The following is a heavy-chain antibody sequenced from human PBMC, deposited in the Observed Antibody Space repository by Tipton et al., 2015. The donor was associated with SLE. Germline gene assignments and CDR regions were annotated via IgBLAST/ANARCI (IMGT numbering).Heavy chain of an antibody. CDR3: AREGGGGLERRGGYFDY. CDR1: GFTFSSYS. J-gene: IGHJ4*02. Sequence: GSLRLSCAASGFTFSSYSMNWVRQAPGKGLEGVSSISSSSSYIYYADSVKGRFTISRDNAKNSLYLQMNSLRAEDTAVYYCAREGGGGLERRGGYFDYWGKGTLVTVSP. V-gene: IGHV3-21*01. CDR2: ISSSSSYI. D-gene: IGHD1-1*01.